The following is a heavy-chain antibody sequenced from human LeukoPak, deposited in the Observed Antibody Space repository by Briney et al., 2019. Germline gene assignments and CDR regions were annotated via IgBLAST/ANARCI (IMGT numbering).Heavy chain of an antibody. V-gene: IGHV1-69*13. Sequence: SVKVSCKASGYTFTSYDINWVRQATGQGLEWMGGIIPIFGTANYAQKFQGRVTITADESTSTAYMELSSLRSEDTAVYYCARGRWLQSFDYWGQGTLVTVSS. D-gene: IGHD5-24*01. CDR3: ARGRWLQSFDY. J-gene: IGHJ4*02. CDR2: IIPIFGTA. CDR1: GYTFTSYD.